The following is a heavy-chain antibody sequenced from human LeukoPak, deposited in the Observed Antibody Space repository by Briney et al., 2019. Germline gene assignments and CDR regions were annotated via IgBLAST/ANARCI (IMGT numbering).Heavy chain of an antibody. CDR3: ARAISVAASFDY. CDR1: GGSISSYY. D-gene: IGHD6-19*01. V-gene: IGHV4-59*08. CDR2: IYYSGST. Sequence: PSETLSLTCTVSGGSISSYYWSWIRQTPGKGLEWIGYIYYSGSTNYNPSLKSRVTISVDTSKNQFSLKLSSVTAADTAVYYCARAISVAASFDYWGQGTLVTVSS. J-gene: IGHJ4*02.